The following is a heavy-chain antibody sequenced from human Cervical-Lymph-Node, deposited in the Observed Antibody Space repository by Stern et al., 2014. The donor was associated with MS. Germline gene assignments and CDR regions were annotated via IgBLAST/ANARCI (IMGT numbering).Heavy chain of an antibody. CDR1: GFTVSRDY. D-gene: IGHD1-1*01. CDR2: ITNVGST. CDR3: ARDTSSPERSDW. J-gene: IGHJ4*02. V-gene: IGHV3-53*01. Sequence: VKLVESGGGVIQPGGSLRLSCTASGFTVSRDYMTWVRKAPGKGLEWVSLITNVGSTFYTDSVKGRFTISRDDSKNTVYLHMTSLRAEDTAMYYCARDTSSPERSDWWGQGTLVTVSS.